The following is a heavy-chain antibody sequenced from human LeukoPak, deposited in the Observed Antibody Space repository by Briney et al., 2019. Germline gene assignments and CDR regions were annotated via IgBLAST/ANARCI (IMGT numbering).Heavy chain of an antibody. V-gene: IGHV4-31*01. CDR2: IYYSGRT. CDR3: ARGAVTSHWYFDL. J-gene: IGHJ2*01. D-gene: IGHD4-17*01. Sequence: PSQTLSLTCTVSGGSISSGPYYWSWIRQHPGKGLEWIGYIYYSGRTYYSPTLKSQVTISVYTSKNQLSLKLSSVTAADTAVEYCARGAVTSHWYFDLWGRGTLVTVSS. CDR1: GGSISSGPYY.